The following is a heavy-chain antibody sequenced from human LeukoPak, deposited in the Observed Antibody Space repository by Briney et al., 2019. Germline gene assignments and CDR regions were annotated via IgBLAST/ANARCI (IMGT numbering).Heavy chain of an antibody. V-gene: IGHV7-4-1*02. D-gene: IGHD3-10*01. CDR1: GYTFTTYA. CDR2: INTNTGNP. J-gene: IGHJ4*02. Sequence: GASVKVSCKASGYTFTTYAMNWVRQAPGQGPEWMGWINTNTGNPTYAQGFTGRFVFSLDTSVSTAYLQISSLKAEDTAVYYCARSKDGDYFDYWGQGTLVTVSS. CDR3: ARSKDGDYFDY.